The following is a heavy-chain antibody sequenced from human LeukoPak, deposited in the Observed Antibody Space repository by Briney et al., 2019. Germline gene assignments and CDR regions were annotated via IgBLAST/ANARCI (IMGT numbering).Heavy chain of an antibody. Sequence: SVKASCKASGYTFTYHYLHWVRQAPGQALEWMGWITPFNGNTNYAQKFQDRLTITRDRSMSTAYMELSSLRSEDTAMYYCVSQAAAGPGGSYYSDYWGQGTLVTVSS. D-gene: IGHD6-13*01. CDR3: VSQAAAGPGGSYYSDY. CDR1: GYTFTYHY. J-gene: IGHJ4*02. V-gene: IGHV1-45*02. CDR2: ITPFNGNT.